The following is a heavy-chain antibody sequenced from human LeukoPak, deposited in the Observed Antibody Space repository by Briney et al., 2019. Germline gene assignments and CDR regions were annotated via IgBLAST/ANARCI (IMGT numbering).Heavy chain of an antibody. Sequence: SSETLSLTCTVSGGSISSTGYYWTWIRQPAGKGLEWIGHIDNSGSTNCNPPLKSRVTISVDTSKNQFSLNLTSVTAADTAVYYCARDCEFCDLLFYMNVWGKGTTVTVSS. CDR2: IDNSGST. CDR1: GGSISSTGYY. J-gene: IGHJ6*03. CDR3: ARDCEFCDLLFYMNV. V-gene: IGHV4-61*09. D-gene: IGHD3-16*01.